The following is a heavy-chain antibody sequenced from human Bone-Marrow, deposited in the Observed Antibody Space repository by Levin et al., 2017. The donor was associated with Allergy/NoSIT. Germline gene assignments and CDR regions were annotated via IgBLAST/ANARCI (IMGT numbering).Heavy chain of an antibody. CDR3: AREVKTYCSGGSCYSGRGLFDC. D-gene: IGHD2-15*01. CDR1: NGSIRSDGYY. Sequence: SQTLSLTCTVSNGSIRSDGYYWSWIRQHPGKGLEWIGYIYYSGSTYYNPSLKSRLTISVDTSKNQFSLKLNSVTAADTAVYYCAREVKTYCSGGSCYSGRGLFDCWGQGTLDTVSS. V-gene: IGHV4-31*02. CDR2: IYYSGST. J-gene: IGHJ4*02.